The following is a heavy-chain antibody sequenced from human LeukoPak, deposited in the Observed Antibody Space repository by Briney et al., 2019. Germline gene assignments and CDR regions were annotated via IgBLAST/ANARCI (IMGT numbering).Heavy chain of an antibody. CDR2: INAGNGNT. Sequence: ASVKVSFKASGYTFTSYAMHWVRQAPGQRLEWMGWINAGNGNTKYSQKFQGRVTITRDTSASTAYMELSSLRSEDTAVYYCAIVGIVGAIVVWGQGTLVTVSS. CDR3: AIVGIVGAIVV. V-gene: IGHV1-3*01. J-gene: IGHJ4*02. CDR1: GYTFTSYA. D-gene: IGHD1-26*01.